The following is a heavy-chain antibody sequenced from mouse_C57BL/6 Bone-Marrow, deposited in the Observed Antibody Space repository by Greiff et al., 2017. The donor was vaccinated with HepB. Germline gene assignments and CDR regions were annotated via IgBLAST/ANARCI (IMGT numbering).Heavy chain of an antibody. CDR2: IHPNSGST. CDR1: GYTFTSYW. J-gene: IGHJ1*03. Sequence: QVQLQQPGAELVKPGASVKLSCKASGYTFTSYWMHWVKQRPGQGLEWIGMIHPNSGSTNYNEKFKSKATLTVDKSSSTAYMQLSSLTSEDSAVYYCARYCSNPYWYFDVWGTGTTVTVSS. D-gene: IGHD2-5*01. CDR3: ARYCSNPYWYFDV. V-gene: IGHV1-64*01.